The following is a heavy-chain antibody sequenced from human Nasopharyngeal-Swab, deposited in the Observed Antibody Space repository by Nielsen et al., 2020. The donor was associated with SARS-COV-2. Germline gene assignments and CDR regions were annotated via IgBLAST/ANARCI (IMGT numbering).Heavy chain of an antibody. CDR2: VNQDGSRT. CDR1: GVIFSTYW. V-gene: IGHV3-74*01. CDR3: VKHQGSSSDQ. Sequence: GESLKISCVASGVIFSTYWMHWVRQAPGKGLVWVSRVNQDGSRTDYADSVRGRFTISRDNAKNTLYLQMNSLRVEDTAVYYCVKHQGSSSDQWSQGTLVTVSS. J-gene: IGHJ4*02.